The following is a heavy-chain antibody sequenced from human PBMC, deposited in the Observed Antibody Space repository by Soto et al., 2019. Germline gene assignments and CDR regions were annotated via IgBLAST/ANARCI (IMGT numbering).Heavy chain of an antibody. J-gene: IGHJ4*02. CDR2: IYYSGST. CDR3: ARATYDYIWGSYRPNYFDY. CDR1: GGSISSYY. Sequence: SETLSLTCTVSGGSISSYYWSWIRQPPGEGLEWIGYIYYSGSTNYNPSLKSRVTISVDTSKNQFSLKLSSVTAADTAVYYCARATYDYIWGSYRPNYFDYWGQGTLVTVSS. V-gene: IGHV4-59*01. D-gene: IGHD3-16*02.